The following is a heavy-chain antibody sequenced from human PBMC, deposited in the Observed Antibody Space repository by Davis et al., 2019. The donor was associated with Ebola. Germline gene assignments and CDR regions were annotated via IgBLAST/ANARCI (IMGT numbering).Heavy chain of an antibody. CDR3: AGAYNWNYGGGWFDP. CDR2: ISSSSSTI. V-gene: IGHV3-48*02. CDR1: GFTFSSYS. Sequence: GESLKISCAASGFTFSSYSMNWVRQAPGKGLEWVSYISSSSSTIYYADSVKGRFTISRDNAKNSLYLQMNSLRDEDTAVYYCAGAYNWNYGGGWFDPWGQGTLVTVSS. D-gene: IGHD1-7*01. J-gene: IGHJ5*02.